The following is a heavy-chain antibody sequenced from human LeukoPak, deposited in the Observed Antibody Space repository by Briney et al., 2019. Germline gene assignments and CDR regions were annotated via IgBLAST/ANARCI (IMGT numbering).Heavy chain of an antibody. CDR2: IFYSGNT. CDR3: ARVPAGESFDY. D-gene: IGHD3-16*01. V-gene: IGHV4-31*03. CDR1: GGSISSGAYY. Sequence: SETLSLTCTVSGGSISSGAYYWSWFRQHPGKGLEWIGYIFYSGNTYFNPSLKSRVTISVDTSKNQFSLKLSSMTAADTAVYYCARVPAGESFDYWGQGTLVTVSS. J-gene: IGHJ4*02.